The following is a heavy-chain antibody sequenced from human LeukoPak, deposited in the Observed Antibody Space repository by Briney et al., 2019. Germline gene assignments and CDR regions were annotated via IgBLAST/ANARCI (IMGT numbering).Heavy chain of an antibody. J-gene: IGHJ4*02. V-gene: IGHV4-39*01. CDR2: VHYSGST. CDR1: GGSISSSSYF. D-gene: IGHD6-19*01. Sequence: SETLSLTCNVSGGSISSSSYFWGWIRQPPGKGLEWIGSVHYSGSTYYNPSLKSRVTISVDTSKNQFSLKLSSVTAADTAVCYCARHIPRMVAGTRLRYFDYWGQETLVTVSS. CDR3: ARHIPRMVAGTRLRYFDY.